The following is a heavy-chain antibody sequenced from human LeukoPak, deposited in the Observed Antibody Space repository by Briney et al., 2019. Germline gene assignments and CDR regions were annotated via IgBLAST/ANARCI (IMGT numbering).Heavy chain of an antibody. V-gene: IGHV4-30-4*01. D-gene: IGHD3-10*01. CDR1: GGSISSGDYY. J-gene: IGHJ4*02. CDR3: VREEGYYGSPG. CDR2: IYYSGST. Sequence: SETLSLTCTVSGGSISSGDYYCSWIRQPPGKGLEWIGYIYYSGSTYYNPSLKSRATISVHTSEKQFSLKLSSVTAADTAVYYCVREEGYYGSPGWGQGTLVTVSS.